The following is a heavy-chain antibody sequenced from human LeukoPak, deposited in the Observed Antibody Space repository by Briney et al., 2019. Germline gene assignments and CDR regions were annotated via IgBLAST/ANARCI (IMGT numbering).Heavy chain of an antibody. J-gene: IGHJ6*02. Sequence: ASVKVSCKASGYTFTSYGISWVRQAPGQGLEWMGWISAYNGNTNYAQKLQGRVTMTTDTSTSTAYMELRSLRSDDTAVYYCARVVSYDILTGHYGMDVWGQGTTVTLSS. V-gene: IGHV1-18*01. CDR3: ARVVSYDILTGHYGMDV. CDR2: ISAYNGNT. D-gene: IGHD3-9*01. CDR1: GYTFTSYG.